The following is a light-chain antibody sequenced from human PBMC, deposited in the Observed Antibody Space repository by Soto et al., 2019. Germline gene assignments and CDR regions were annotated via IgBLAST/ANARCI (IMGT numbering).Light chain of an antibody. CDR2: GAS. CDR1: QSVSSSY. V-gene: IGKV3-20*01. J-gene: IGKJ1*01. Sequence: MVLTQSPGTLSLSPGERATLSCRASQSVSSSYLAWYQQKPGQAPRILISGASSRATGITDRFSGSGSGTDFTLTISRLEPEDFAVYYCQQYGTSLLTFGQGTKVDIK. CDR3: QQYGTSLLT.